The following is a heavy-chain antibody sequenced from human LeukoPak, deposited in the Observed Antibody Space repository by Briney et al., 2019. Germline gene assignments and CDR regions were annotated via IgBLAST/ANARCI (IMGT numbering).Heavy chain of an antibody. CDR3: AVDTAMVQGPY. Sequence: PSETLSLTCTVSGGSISSGSYYWSWIRQPAGKGLEWVGRIYTSGSTNYNPSLKSRFTISVDTSKNQFSLKLSSVTAADTAVYYCAVDTAMVQGPYWGQGTLVTVSS. V-gene: IGHV4-61*02. J-gene: IGHJ4*02. CDR2: IYTSGST. CDR1: GGSISSGSYY. D-gene: IGHD5-18*01.